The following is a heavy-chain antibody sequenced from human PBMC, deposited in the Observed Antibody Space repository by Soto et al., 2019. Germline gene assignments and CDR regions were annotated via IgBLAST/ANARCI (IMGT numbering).Heavy chain of an antibody. CDR2: IYYSGST. CDR1: GGSISSSSYY. V-gene: IGHV4-39*01. J-gene: IGHJ5*02. Sequence: QLQLQESGPGLVKPSETLSLTCTVSGGSISSSSYYWGWIRQPPGKGLEWIGSIYYSGSTYYNPSLKSRVTISVDTSKNQFSLKLSSVTAAYTAVYYCARPVRKYITGPNWFDPWGQGILVTVSS. CDR3: ARPVRKYITGPNWFDP. D-gene: IGHD1-20*01.